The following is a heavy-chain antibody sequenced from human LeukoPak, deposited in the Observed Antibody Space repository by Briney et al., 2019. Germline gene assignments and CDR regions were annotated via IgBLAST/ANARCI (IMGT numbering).Heavy chain of an antibody. CDR1: GFTFSDYY. CDR2: ISSSGSTI. CDR3: ASESLKYSSSHDY. Sequence: PGGSLRLSCAASGFTFSDYYMSWIRQAPGKGLEWVSYISSSGSTIYYADSVKGRFTISRDNAKNSLYLQMNSLRAEDTAVYYCASESLKYSSSHDYWGQGTLVTVSS. D-gene: IGHD6-13*01. V-gene: IGHV3-11*04. J-gene: IGHJ4*02.